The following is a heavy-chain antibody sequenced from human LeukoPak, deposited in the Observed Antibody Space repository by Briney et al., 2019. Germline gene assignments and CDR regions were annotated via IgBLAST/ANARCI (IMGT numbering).Heavy chain of an antibody. D-gene: IGHD4-23*01. V-gene: IGHV1-46*01. J-gene: IGHJ3*02. Sequence: ASVKVSCKGFGYTFTNYYMHWVRQAPGQGPEWMGIVSPNDGSTTYAQKFQGRVTMTRDMSTNTVYMELSSLRSDDTAEYFCAIVSPMTTVARGQGAFDIWVQGTMFIVS. CDR2: VSPNDGST. CDR1: GYTFTNYY. CDR3: AIVSPMTTVARGQGAFDI.